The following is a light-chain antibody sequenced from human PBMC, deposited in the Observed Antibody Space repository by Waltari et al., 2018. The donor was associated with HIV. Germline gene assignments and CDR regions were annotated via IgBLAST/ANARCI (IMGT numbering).Light chain of an antibody. CDR1: KLGDKY. CDR3: QAWASNTVV. J-gene: IGLJ3*02. Sequence: SYELTQPPSMSVSPGQTANFTCSGDKLGDKYTCWYQQKSGQSPVLVIYEDIKRPSVIPGRFSGSNSGNKATLTIGGTLAMDEAIYFCQAWASNTVVFGGGTKLTVL. CDR2: EDI. V-gene: IGLV3-1*01.